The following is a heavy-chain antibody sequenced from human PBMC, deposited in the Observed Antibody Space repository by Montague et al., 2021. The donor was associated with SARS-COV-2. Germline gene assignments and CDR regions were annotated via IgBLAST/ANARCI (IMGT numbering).Heavy chain of an antibody. CDR1: GGSISGYC. J-gene: IGHJ5*02. D-gene: IGHD5-24*01. CDR3: ARDWAVLTRDGYNYGWFDP. CDR2: IYYTGGT. Sequence: SETLSLTCSVSGGSISGYCWSWIRQSPGKGLEWVCYIYYTGGTNYNPSLESRVTISLDTSKNQFSLRLSSVTPADTAVYYCARDWAVLTRDGYNYGWFDPWGPGTLVTVSS. V-gene: IGHV4-59*01.